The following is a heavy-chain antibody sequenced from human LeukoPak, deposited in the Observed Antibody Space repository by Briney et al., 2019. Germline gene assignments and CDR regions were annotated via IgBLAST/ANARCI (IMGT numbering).Heavy chain of an antibody. CDR2: INHSGST. Sequence: SETLSLTCAVYGGSFSGYYWSWIRQPPGKGLEWIGEINHSGSTNYNPSLKSRVTISVDTSKNQFSLKLSSVTAADTAVYYCARGGRYGSSWQYNWFDPWGQGTLVTVSS. CDR1: GGSFSGYY. V-gene: IGHV4-34*01. J-gene: IGHJ5*02. CDR3: ARGGRYGSSWQYNWFDP. D-gene: IGHD6-13*01.